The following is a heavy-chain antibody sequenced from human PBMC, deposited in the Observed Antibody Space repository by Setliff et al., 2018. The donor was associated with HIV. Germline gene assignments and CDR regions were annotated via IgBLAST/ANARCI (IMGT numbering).Heavy chain of an antibody. D-gene: IGHD3-3*01. CDR3: AADNYNCNSFDS. Sequence: GASVKVSCKASGYTFTDYYIHWVRQAPGQGLEWMGWINPNGGYTNYAQKFLGRVTMTQDTSFTTAYLELSRLGSDDTAVYYCAADNYNCNSFDSWGQGFLVTVS. J-gene: IGHJ4*02. V-gene: IGHV1-2*02. CDR2: INPNGGYT. CDR1: GYTFTDYY.